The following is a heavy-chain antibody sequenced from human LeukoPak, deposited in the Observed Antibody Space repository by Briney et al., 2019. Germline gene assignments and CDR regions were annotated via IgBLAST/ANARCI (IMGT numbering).Heavy chain of an antibody. D-gene: IGHD5-24*01. Sequence: GGSLRLSCAASGFTFSSYAMSWVRQAPGKGLEWVSSISASGGSAYYADSVKGRFTISRDNSKNTLFLQMNSLRAEDTAAYYCARGGGGYNFDYWGQGTLVTVSS. CDR3: ARGGGGYNFDY. V-gene: IGHV3-23*01. J-gene: IGHJ4*02. CDR2: ISASGGSA. CDR1: GFTFSSYA.